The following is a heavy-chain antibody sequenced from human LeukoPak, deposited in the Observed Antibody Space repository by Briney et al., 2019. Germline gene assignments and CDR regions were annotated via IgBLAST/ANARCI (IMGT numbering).Heavy chain of an antibody. CDR2: IYYSGST. J-gene: IGHJ5*02. V-gene: IGHV4-59*08. CDR3: ARQIDYYDSSGYRRRRWFDP. D-gene: IGHD3-22*01. Sequence: ASETLSLTCTVYAGSISSYYWSWIRQPPGKGLEWIGYIYYSGSTNYNPSLKSRVTISVDTSKNQFSLKLSSVTAAGTAVYYCARQIDYYDSSGYRRRRWFDPWGQGTLVTVSS. CDR1: AGSISSYY.